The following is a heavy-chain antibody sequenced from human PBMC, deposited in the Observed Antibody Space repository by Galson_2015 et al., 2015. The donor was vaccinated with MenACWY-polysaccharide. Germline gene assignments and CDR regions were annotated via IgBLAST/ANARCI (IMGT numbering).Heavy chain of an antibody. CDR1: GFTFSNYW. V-gene: IGHV3-7*01. J-gene: IGHJ6*02. CDR3: ARGHYGMDV. CDR2: IKKDGSEK. Sequence: SLSLSCAASGFTFSNYWMTWVRQAPGKGLEWVANIKKDGSEKYYVDSVKGRFTISRDNALYLQMNSLRAEDTAVYFCARGHYGMDVWGQGTTVTVSS.